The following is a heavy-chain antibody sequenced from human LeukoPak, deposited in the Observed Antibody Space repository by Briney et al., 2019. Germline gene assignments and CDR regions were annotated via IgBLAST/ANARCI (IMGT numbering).Heavy chain of an antibody. CDR3: ARDPTEMATAYFDY. CDR1: GFTFSDYY. Sequence: GGSLRLSCAASGFTFSDYYMSWIRQAPGKGLEWVSYISSSGSTIYYADAVKGRFTISRDNAKNSLYLQMNSLRAEDTAVYYCARDPTEMATAYFDYWGQGTLVTVSS. J-gene: IGHJ4*02. CDR2: ISSSGSTI. D-gene: IGHD5-24*01. V-gene: IGHV3-11*04.